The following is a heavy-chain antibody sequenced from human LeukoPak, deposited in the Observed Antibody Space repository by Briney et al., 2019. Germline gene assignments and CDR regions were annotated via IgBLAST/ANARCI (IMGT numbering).Heavy chain of an antibody. D-gene: IGHD4-11*01. Sequence: GGSLRLSCAASGFTFSSYAMSWVRQAPGKGLEWVSAISGSGGSTYYADSVKGRFTISRDNSKNTLYLQMNSLRAEDTAVYYCARDTSPMTTVSRSYYFFHLDVWGEGTTVTVSS. V-gene: IGHV3-23*01. CDR2: ISGSGGST. CDR3: ARDTSPMTTVSRSYYFFHLDV. J-gene: IGHJ6*03. CDR1: GFTFSSYA.